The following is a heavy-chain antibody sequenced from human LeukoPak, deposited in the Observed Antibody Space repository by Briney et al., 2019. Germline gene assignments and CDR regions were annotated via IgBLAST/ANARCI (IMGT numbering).Heavy chain of an antibody. J-gene: IGHJ4*02. D-gene: IGHD6-13*01. CDR1: GGSFSGYY. CDR2: INHSGST. CDR3: ARLHSSSWSYHLDY. Sequence: PSETLSLTCAVYGGSFSGYYWSWIRQPPGKGLEWIGEINHSGSTNCNPSLKSRVTISVDTSKNQFSLKLSSVTAADTAVYYCARLHSSSWSYHLDYWGQGTLVTVSS. V-gene: IGHV4-34*01.